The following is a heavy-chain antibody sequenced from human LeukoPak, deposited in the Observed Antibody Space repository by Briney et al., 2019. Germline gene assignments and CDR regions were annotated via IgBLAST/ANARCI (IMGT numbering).Heavy chain of an antibody. D-gene: IGHD2-8*02. CDR1: GGSISTYY. Sequence: PSETLSLTCTLSGGSISTYYWSWIRQPPGKGLEWIGYIYHSGSTNYNPSLKSRVTISVDTSKNQFSLKLSSVTAADTAEYYCARARPVKTRIVLVVYASFDYWGQGTLVTVSS. J-gene: IGHJ4*02. V-gene: IGHV4-59*12. CDR3: ARARPVKTRIVLVVYASFDY. CDR2: IYHSGST.